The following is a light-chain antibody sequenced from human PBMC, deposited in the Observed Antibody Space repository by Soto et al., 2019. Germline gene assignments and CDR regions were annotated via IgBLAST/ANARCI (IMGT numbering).Light chain of an antibody. CDR1: SSNIGSNT. V-gene: IGLV1-44*01. CDR3: VAWDDSLNGYVV. CDR2: SNN. Sequence: SVLPQPPSSSGTSGRRVTISCSGSSSNIGSNTVNWYQQLPGTAPKLVIYSNNQRPSGVPDRFSGSKSGTSASLAISGLQSEDEADYYCVAWDDSLNGYVVFGGGTKVTVL. J-gene: IGLJ2*01.